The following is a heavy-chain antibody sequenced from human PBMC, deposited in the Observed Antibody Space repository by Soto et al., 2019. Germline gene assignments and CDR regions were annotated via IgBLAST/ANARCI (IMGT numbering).Heavy chain of an antibody. CDR1: GLTFRSYW. Sequence: EVQLVESGGGLVQPGESLRLSCAASGLTFRSYWMHWVRQAPGRGLVWVSRINTDGSVAMYVDSVKGRFTISRDNAKNTLYLHMNSLRAEDTAVYYCVRAMQLLRLDSWGQGTLVTVSS. V-gene: IGHV3-74*03. D-gene: IGHD2-2*01. CDR3: VRAMQLLRLDS. CDR2: INTDGSVA. J-gene: IGHJ4*02.